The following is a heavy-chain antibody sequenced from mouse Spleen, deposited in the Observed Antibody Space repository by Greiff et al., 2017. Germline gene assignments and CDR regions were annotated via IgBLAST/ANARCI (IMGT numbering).Heavy chain of an antibody. CDR3: ARDYYGSSTDV. J-gene: IGHJ1*01. CDR1: GYSITSGYY. CDR2: ISYDGSN. V-gene: IGHV3-6*01. Sequence: EVQLVESGPGLVKPSQSLSLTCSVTGYSITSGYYWNWIRQFPGNKLEWMGYISYDGSNNYNPSLKNRISITRDTSKNQFFLKLNSVTTEDTATYYCARDYYGSSTDVWGAGTTVTVSS. D-gene: IGHD1-1*01.